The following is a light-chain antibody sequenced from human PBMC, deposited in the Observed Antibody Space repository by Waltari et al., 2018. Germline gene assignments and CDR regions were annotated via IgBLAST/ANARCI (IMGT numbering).Light chain of an antibody. J-gene: IGLJ3*02. CDR1: NIETKS. CDR2: YDT. CDR3: QVWDDTTNSGV. Sequence: YVVTQPPSVSVAPGKTATLTCGGQNIETKSVNWYQQKSGQAPGWVMFYDTDRPPGITARFSGSNAGNTATLTMSWVEAGDEADYHCQVWDDTTNSGVFGGGTRLTVL. V-gene: IGLV3-21*04.